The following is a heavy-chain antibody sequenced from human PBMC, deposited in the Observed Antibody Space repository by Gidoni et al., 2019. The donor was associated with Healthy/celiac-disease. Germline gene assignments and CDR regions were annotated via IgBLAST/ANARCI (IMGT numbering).Heavy chain of an antibody. D-gene: IGHD1-26*01. CDR1: GFTFSSYA. J-gene: IGHJ4*02. CDR3: AKDGPGGSKTFPPDY. CDR2: ISGSGGST. Sequence: EVQLLESGGGLVQPGGSLRLSCAASGFTFSSYAMSWVRQAPGKGLGWVSAISGSGGSTYYADSGKCRFTISRDNAKNTLYLQMNSLRAEDTAVYYCAKDGPGGSKTFPPDYWGQGTLVTVSS. V-gene: IGHV3-23*01.